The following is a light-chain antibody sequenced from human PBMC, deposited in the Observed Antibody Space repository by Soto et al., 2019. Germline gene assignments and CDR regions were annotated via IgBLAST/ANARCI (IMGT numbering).Light chain of an antibody. CDR1: QXLLYNNTYNY. J-gene: IGKJ5*01. CDR3: MQALQSLT. Sequence: DIVMTQSPLTLPVARGEPASVSCSXSQXLLYNNTYNYLDWYVQKPGQSPQLLIYFGSNRAPGVPDRFSGSGSGTDFTLKINRVEAEDVGTYYCMQALQSLTFGQGTRLEIK. V-gene: IGKV2-28*01. CDR2: FGS.